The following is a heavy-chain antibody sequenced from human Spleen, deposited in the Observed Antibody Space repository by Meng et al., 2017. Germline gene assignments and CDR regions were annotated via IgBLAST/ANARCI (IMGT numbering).Heavy chain of an antibody. CDR2: ISDGGSTI. CDR1: GFFFSDYY. CDR3: ARLYHTTWFHFDY. D-gene: IGHD2-2*01. V-gene: IGHV3-11*01. Sequence: GESLKISCAASGFFFSDYYMSWIRQAPGKGLEWVSYISDGGSTIYYADSMKGRFTVSRDNDKNSLYLQVNSLRAEDTAVYYCARLYHTTWFHFDYWGQGALVTVSS. J-gene: IGHJ4*02.